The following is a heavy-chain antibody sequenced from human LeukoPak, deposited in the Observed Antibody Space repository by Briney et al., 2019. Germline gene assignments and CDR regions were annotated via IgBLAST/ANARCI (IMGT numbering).Heavy chain of an antibody. CDR2: IIPTFGTA. CDR3: ARDKKAGSSTNGFDY. V-gene: IGHV1-69*05. Sequence: SVKVSCKASGGTFSSYAISWVRQAPGQGLEWMGGIIPTFGTANYAQKFQGRVTITTDESTSTAYMELSSLRSEDTAVYYCARDKKAGSSTNGFDYWGQGTLVTVSS. D-gene: IGHD2-2*01. J-gene: IGHJ4*02. CDR1: GGTFSSYA.